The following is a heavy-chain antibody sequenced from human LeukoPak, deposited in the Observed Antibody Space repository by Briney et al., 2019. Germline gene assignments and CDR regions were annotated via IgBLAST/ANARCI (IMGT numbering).Heavy chain of an antibody. J-gene: IGHJ3*02. CDR2: ISGSGGST. D-gene: IGHD3-10*01. Sequence: GGSLRLSCAASGFTFRSYAMSWVRQAPGKGLEWVSAISGSGGSTYFADSVKGRFTISRDNSKNTLYLQMNSLRAEDTAGDYFAKGSYGSGAAAFDIWGQGTMVTVSS. CDR3: AKGSYGSGAAAFDI. V-gene: IGHV3-23*01. CDR1: GFTFRSYA.